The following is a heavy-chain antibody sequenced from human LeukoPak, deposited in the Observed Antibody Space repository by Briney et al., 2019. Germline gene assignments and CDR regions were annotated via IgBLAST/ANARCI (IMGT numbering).Heavy chain of an antibody. CDR2: FDPEDGET. Sequence: ASVKVSCKVSGYTLTELSMHWVRQAPGKGLGWMGGFDPEDGETIYAQRFQGRVTMTEDTSTDTAYMELSSLRSADTAVYYCATPVWIVGSPEAFDIWGQGTMVTVSS. CDR1: GYTLTELS. CDR3: ATPVWIVGSPEAFDI. D-gene: IGHD1-26*01. J-gene: IGHJ3*02. V-gene: IGHV1-24*01.